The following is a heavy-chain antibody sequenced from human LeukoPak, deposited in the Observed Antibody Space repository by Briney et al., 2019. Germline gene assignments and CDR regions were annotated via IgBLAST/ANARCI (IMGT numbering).Heavy chain of an antibody. D-gene: IGHD2-2*01. CDR1: GYTFTSYD. CDR3: ARASGYCSSTSCYGNWFDP. CDR2: MSPSTGNT. J-gene: IGHJ5*02. Sequence: ASVKVSCKASGYTFTSYDINWVRQATGQGFEWMGWMSPSTGNTGYAQKFQGRVTMTRYTSVSTAYMELSSLRSDDTAVYYCARASGYCSSTSCYGNWFDPWGQGTLVTVSS. V-gene: IGHV1-8*01.